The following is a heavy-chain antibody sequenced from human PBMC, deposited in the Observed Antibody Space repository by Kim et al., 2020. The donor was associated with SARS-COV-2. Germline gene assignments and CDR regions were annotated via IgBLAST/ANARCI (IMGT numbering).Heavy chain of an antibody. D-gene: IGHD4-17*01. Sequence: SSTSLKTRPTISKDTSKNQVVLTMTNMDPVDTATYYCARFYGGKRPFDYWGQGTLVTVSS. J-gene: IGHJ4*02. V-gene: IGHV2-70*01. CDR3: ARFYGGKRPFDY.